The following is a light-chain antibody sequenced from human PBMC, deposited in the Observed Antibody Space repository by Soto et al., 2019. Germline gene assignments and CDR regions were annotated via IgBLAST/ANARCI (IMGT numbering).Light chain of an antibody. J-gene: IGKJ2*01. CDR1: QSVSSSY. CDR2: GAS. Sequence: EIGLTQSPGTLSLSPGERATLSCRASQSVSSSYLAWYQQKPGQAPRLLIYGASSRATCIPDRFSGSGSGTAFTLTISRLEPEDFAVYYCQQYGSSPYTFGHGTKLEIK. V-gene: IGKV3-20*01. CDR3: QQYGSSPYT.